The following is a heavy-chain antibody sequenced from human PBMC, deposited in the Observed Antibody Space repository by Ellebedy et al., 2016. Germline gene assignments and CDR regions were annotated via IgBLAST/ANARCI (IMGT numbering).Heavy chain of an antibody. Sequence: GGSLRLXCAVSGFTFSSYWMHWVRQAPGKGLVWLSRINTDGTTTDYADSVKGRFTISRDNAKNTLYLQMNSLTAEDTAVYYCARADISGSPTFDSWGQGALVTVSS. CDR1: GFTFSSYW. V-gene: IGHV3-74*01. J-gene: IGHJ4*02. D-gene: IGHD3-10*01. CDR2: INTDGTTT. CDR3: ARADISGSPTFDS.